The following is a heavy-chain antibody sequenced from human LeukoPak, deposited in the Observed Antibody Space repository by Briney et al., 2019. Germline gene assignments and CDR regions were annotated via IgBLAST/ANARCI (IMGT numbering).Heavy chain of an antibody. CDR3: ARDLLNYYDSSGSFDY. V-gene: IGHV3-48*03. J-gene: IGHJ4*02. D-gene: IGHD3-22*01. Sequence: GGSLRLSCAAFGFTFSTYEMNWVRQAPGKGLEWVSYISSTSTTIYYADSVKGRFTISRDNAKNSLYLQMNSLRAEDTAVYYCARDLLNYYDSSGSFDYWGQGNLVTVSS. CDR2: ISSTSTTI. CDR1: GFTFSTYE.